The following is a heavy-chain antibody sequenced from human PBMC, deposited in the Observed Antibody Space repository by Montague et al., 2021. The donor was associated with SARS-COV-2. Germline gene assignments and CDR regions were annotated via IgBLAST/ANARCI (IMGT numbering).Heavy chain of an antibody. V-gene: IGHV4-34*01. CDR3: ARGARQGYGFRLGSFDS. CDR1: GRSFSGHY. J-gene: IGHJ4*02. CDR2: INHSGST. D-gene: IGHD3-10*01. Sequence: SETLSLTCAVYGRSFSGHYWNWIRQPPGKGLEWIGEINHSGSTNNNPSLKSRVTMSVDTSKNQFSLKLSSVTAADTAVYYCARGARQGYGFRLGSFDSWGQGTLVTVSS.